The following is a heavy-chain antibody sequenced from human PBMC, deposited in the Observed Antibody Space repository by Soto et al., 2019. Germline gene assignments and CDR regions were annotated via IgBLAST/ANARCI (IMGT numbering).Heavy chain of an antibody. Sequence: GASVKVSCKASGGTFSSYAISWVRQAPGQGLEWMGGIIPIFGTANYAQKFQGRVTITADESTSTAYMELSSLRSEDTAVYYCARNIVVVPAAMHYYYYGMDVWGQGTTVTVSS. J-gene: IGHJ6*02. CDR2: IIPIFGTA. V-gene: IGHV1-69*13. CDR1: GGTFSSYA. CDR3: ARNIVVVPAAMHYYYYGMDV. D-gene: IGHD2-2*01.